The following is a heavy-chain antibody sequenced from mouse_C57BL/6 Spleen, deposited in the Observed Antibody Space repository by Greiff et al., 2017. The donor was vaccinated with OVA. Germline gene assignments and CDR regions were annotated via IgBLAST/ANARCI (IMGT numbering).Heavy chain of an antibody. J-gene: IGHJ4*01. CDR3: ARFCLLWSFYYAMDY. CDR1: GYTFTSYW. Sequence: QVQLQQPGAELVKPGASVKMSCKASGYTFTSYWITWVKQRPGQGLEWIGDIYHGSGSTNYNEKFKSKATLTVDTSSSTAYMQLSSLTSEDSAVYYCARFCLLWSFYYAMDYWGQGTSVTVSS. V-gene: IGHV1-55*01. D-gene: IGHD2-1*01. CDR2: IYHGSGST.